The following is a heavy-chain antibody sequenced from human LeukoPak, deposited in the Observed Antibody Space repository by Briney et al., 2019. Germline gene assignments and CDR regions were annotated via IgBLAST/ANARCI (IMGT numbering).Heavy chain of an antibody. CDR3: ERHEGATWDSYYYNFYMDV. CDR2: IHYSGST. D-gene: IGHD1-26*01. J-gene: IGHJ6*03. V-gene: IGHV4-39*01. Sequence: PSETLSLTCTVSGGSISSTIYYWAWIRQPPGKGLEWIGNIHYSGSTYYNPSLKSRVTISGDPSKNQFSLKLTSVTAADTAVYYCERHEGATWDSYYYNFYMDVWGKGTTVAVSS. CDR1: GGSISSTIYY.